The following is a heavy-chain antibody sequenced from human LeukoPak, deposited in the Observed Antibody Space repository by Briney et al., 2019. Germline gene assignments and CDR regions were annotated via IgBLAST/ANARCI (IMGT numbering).Heavy chain of an antibody. D-gene: IGHD6-19*01. J-gene: IGHJ4*02. CDR3: AKWAAYTTGWSGPLDH. CDR2: IDPNSGDT. CDR1: GYTFTSYG. Sequence: ASVKVSCKASGYTFTSYGISWVRQAPGQGLEWMGWIDPNSGDTNYAQKFQGRVTMTRDTSISTAYMELSRLRSDDTAVYYCAKWAAYTTGWSGPLDHWGQGMLVTVSS. V-gene: IGHV1-2*02.